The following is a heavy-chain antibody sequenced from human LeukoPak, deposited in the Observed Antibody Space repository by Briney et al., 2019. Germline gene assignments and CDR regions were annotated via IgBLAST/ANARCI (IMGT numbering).Heavy chain of an antibody. CDR1: GFTFSTYG. CDR2: ISSSSYI. V-gene: IGHV3-21*01. CDR3: ARDLRSSGYYAFDY. Sequence: GGPLRLSCAASGFTFSTYGMHWVRQAPGKGLEWVSCISSSSYIYYGDSVKGRFTASRDNAKNSLYLQMNSLRAEDTAVYYCARDLRSSGYYAFDYWGQGTLVTVSS. D-gene: IGHD3-22*01. J-gene: IGHJ4*02.